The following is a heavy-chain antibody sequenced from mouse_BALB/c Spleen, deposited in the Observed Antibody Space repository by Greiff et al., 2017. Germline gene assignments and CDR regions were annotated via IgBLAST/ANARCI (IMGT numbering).Heavy chain of an antibody. D-gene: IGHD2-1*01. J-gene: IGHJ1*01. CDR1: GFTFSSFG. CDR3: ARSDYGNHWYFDV. Sequence: EVKVVESGGGLVQPGGSRKLSCAASGFTFSSFGMHWVRQAPEKGLEWVAYISSGSSTIYYADTVKGRFTISRDNPKNTLFLQMTSLRSEDTAMYYCARSDYGNHWYFDVWGAGTTVTVSS. V-gene: IGHV5-17*02. CDR2: ISSGSSTI.